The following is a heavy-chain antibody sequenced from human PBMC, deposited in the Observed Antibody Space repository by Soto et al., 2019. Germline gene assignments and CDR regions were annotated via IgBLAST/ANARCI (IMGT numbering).Heavy chain of an antibody. Sequence: QVQLVQSGAEVKKPGASVKVSCKASGYSFTRHDINWVRQAPGQGLEWMGWINPSRGNTGYAQRFLGGLTMTTDTSTSTAYMELSGLKSEDTAIYYCARECILFSGVIVFYGMDVWGQGTTVTVPS. CDR2: INPSRGNT. CDR3: ARECILFSGVIVFYGMDV. V-gene: IGHV1-8*01. D-gene: IGHD3-3*01. J-gene: IGHJ6*02. CDR1: GYSFTRHD.